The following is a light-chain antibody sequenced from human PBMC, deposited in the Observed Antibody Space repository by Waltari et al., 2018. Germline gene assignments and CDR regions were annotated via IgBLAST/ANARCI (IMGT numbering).Light chain of an antibody. V-gene: IGLV1-40*01. CDR1: SSNIGAGYD. CDR3: QSYDSSLSDWV. CDR2: ANS. Sequence: QSVLTQPPSVSGAPGQRVTISCTGGSSNIGAGYDVHWYQQLPGTVPKPLIYANSNRPSGVPDRFSGSKSGTSASLAITGLQAEDEADYYCQSYDSSLSDWVFGGGTKLTVL. J-gene: IGLJ2*01.